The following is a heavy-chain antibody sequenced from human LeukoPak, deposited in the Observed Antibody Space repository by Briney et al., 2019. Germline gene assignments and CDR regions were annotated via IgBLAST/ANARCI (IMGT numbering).Heavy chain of an antibody. J-gene: IGHJ5*02. D-gene: IGHD6-13*01. Sequence: ASVKVSCKASGYTFTSYDINWVRQAPGQGLEWMGWMNPNSGNTGYAQKFQGRVTMTRNTSISTAYMELSSLRSEDTAVYYCARGLRAAALFNWFDPWGQGTLVTVSS. CDR1: GYTFTSYD. CDR3: ARGLRAAALFNWFDP. CDR2: MNPNSGNT. V-gene: IGHV1-8*01.